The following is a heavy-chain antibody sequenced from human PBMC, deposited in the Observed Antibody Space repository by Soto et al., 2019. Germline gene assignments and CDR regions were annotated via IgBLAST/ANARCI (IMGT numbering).Heavy chain of an antibody. Sequence: SETLSLTGSLSGCAISDARFYWGWLRPTPGKGLEWIGSIFYSGPTFFNPALQSRVTISVDTSENQVHLKLSSVTAADTALYFCARQKWEQPKGLDPWGQGTLVTVSS. CDR1: GCAISDARFY. CDR2: IFYSGPT. D-gene: IGHD1-26*01. V-gene: IGHV4-39*01. J-gene: IGHJ5*02. CDR3: ARQKWEQPKGLDP.